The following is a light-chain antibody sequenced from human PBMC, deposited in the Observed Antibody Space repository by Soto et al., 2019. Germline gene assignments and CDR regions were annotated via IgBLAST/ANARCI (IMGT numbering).Light chain of an antibody. CDR2: SVS. CDR3: SSYTSSDTYV. V-gene: IGLV2-14*03. Sequence: QSVLTQPASVSGSPGQSITISCTGTSSDVGGYNYVSWYQHHPGKAPKLMISSVSSRPSGVSNRFSGSKSGNTASLTISGLQPEDEADYYSSSYTSSDTYVFGTGTKVTV. J-gene: IGLJ1*01. CDR1: SSDVGGYNY.